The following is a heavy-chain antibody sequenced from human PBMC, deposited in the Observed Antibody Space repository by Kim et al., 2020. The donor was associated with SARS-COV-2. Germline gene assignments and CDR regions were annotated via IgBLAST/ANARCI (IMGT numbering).Heavy chain of an antibody. J-gene: IGHJ4*02. CDR1: GFTFSIYG. Sequence: GGSLRLSCAASGFTFSIYGIHWVRQAPGKGLEWVAVISYDGSNKYYADSVRGRFTISRDNSKDTLSLQMNSLRAEDTAVYYCAKAFYDYDSSGDLGYWGQGTLVTVSS. D-gene: IGHD3-22*01. V-gene: IGHV3-30*18. CDR3: AKAFYDYDSSGDLGY. CDR2: ISYDGSNK.